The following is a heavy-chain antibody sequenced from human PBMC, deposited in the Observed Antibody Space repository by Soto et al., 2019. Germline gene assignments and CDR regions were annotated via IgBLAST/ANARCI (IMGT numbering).Heavy chain of an antibody. V-gene: IGHV4-30-4*01. CDR3: ARDRPFGVVITPTIDY. CDR1: GGSISSGDYY. Sequence: SETLSLTCTVSGGSISSGDYYWSWIRQPPGKGLEWIGCIYYSGSTYYNPSLKSRVTISVDTSKNQFSLKLSSVTAADTAVYYCARDRPFGVVITPTIDYWGQGTLVTVSS. CDR2: IYYSGST. J-gene: IGHJ4*02. D-gene: IGHD3-3*01.